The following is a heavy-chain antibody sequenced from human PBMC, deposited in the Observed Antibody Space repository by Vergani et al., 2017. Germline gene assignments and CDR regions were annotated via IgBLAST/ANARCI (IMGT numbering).Heavy chain of an antibody. CDR1: GGTFSSYA. D-gene: IGHD4-23*01. V-gene: IGHV1-69*11. CDR3: ARDRVSTVVNYYYYYMDV. CDR2: IIPILGTA. Sequence: QVQLVQSGAEVKKPGASVKVSCKASGGTFSSYAISWVRQAPGQGLEWMGRIIPILGTANYAQKFQGRVTITADESTSTAYMELSSLRSEDTAVYYCARDRVSTVVNYYYYYMDVWGKGP. J-gene: IGHJ6*03.